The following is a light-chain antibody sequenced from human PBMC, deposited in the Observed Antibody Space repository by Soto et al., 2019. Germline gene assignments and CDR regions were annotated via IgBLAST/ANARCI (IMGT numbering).Light chain of an antibody. CDR2: DVS. Sequence: DIQMTQSPSTLSASVGDRVTITCRASQSIGASLAWYQQKPGKAPYLLVSDVSSLERGVPSRFSGSGSGTVFTLTISSMQPDDFATFYCQQYNGYSRTFGQGTKVDIK. CDR1: QSIGAS. J-gene: IGKJ1*01. V-gene: IGKV1-5*01. CDR3: QQYNGYSRT.